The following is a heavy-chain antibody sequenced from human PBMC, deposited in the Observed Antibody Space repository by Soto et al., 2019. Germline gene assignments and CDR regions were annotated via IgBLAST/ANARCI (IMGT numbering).Heavy chain of an antibody. Sequence: EVQLVESGGGLVKPGGSLRLSCAASGFTFSSYSMNWVRQAPGKGLEWVSSISSSSSYIYYADSVKGRFTISRDNAKNSLYLQMNSLRAEDTAVYYCARASCGGDCKGYWGQGTLVTVSP. D-gene: IGHD2-21*02. CDR3: ARASCGGDCKGY. V-gene: IGHV3-21*01. J-gene: IGHJ4*02. CDR1: GFTFSSYS. CDR2: ISSSSSYI.